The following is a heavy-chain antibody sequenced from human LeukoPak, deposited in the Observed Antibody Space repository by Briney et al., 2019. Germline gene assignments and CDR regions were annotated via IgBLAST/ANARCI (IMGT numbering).Heavy chain of an antibody. CDR3: ARGDTGYCSSTSCYDYYYYGMDV. D-gene: IGHD2-2*01. Sequence: ASVKVSCKASGYTFTSYGISWVRQASGQGLEWMGWISAYNGNTNYAQKLQGRVTMTTDTSTSTAYMELRSLRSDDTAVYYCARGDTGYCSSTSCYDYYYYGMDVWGQGTTVTVSS. J-gene: IGHJ6*02. CDR1: GYTFTSYG. V-gene: IGHV1-18*01. CDR2: ISAYNGNT.